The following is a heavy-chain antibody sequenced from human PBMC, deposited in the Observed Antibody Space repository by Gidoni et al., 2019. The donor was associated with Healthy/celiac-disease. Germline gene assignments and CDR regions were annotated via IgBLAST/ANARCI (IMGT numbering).Heavy chain of an antibody. Sequence: QVQLVESGGGVVQPGRSLRLSCAASGFTFSSYGMHWVRQAPGQGLEWVAVISYDGSNKYYADSVKGRFTISRDNSKNTLYLQMNSLRAEDTAVYYCAKDLTTVAPWAAFDIWGQGTMVTVSS. CDR2: ISYDGSNK. D-gene: IGHD4-17*01. V-gene: IGHV3-30*18. J-gene: IGHJ3*02. CDR1: GFTFSSYG. CDR3: AKDLTTVAPWAAFDI.